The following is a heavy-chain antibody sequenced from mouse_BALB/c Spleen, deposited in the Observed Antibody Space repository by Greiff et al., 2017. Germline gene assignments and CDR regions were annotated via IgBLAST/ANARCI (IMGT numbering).Heavy chain of an antibody. D-gene: IGHD2-10*02. CDR3: ARGAYGNYRAMDY. CDR2: INPSTGYT. V-gene: IGHV1-7*01. J-gene: IGHJ4*01. Sequence: QVQLQQSGAELAKPGASVKMSCKASGYTFTSYWMHWVKQRPGQGLEWIGYINPSTGYTEYNQKFKDKATLTADKSSSTDYMQLSSLTSEDSAVYYCARGAYGNYRAMDYGGQGTSGTVSA. CDR1: GYTFTSYW.